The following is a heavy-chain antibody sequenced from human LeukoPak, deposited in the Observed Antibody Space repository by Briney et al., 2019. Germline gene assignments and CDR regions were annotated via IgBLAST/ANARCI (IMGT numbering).Heavy chain of an antibody. Sequence: GGSLRLSCAASGFTFSSYWLHWVRQAPGKGLVWVSRIKGDERSTNYADSVKGRFTISRDNAKNSLYLQMNSLRAEDTAVYYCARVTLHAFDIWGQGTMVTVSS. CDR1: GFTFSSYW. CDR2: IKGDERST. CDR3: ARVTLHAFDI. V-gene: IGHV3-74*01. J-gene: IGHJ3*02.